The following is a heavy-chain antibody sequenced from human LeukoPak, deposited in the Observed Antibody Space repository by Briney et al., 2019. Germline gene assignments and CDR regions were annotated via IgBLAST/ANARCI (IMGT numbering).Heavy chain of an antibody. CDR3: ARHKSSYGHTAGHYYYYYMDV. Sequence: PSETLSLTCTVSGGSISSSSYYWGWIRQPPGKGLECIGSIYYSGSTYYNPSLKSRVTISVDTSKNQFSLKLSSVTAADTAVYYCARHKSSYGHTAGHYYYYYMDVWGKGTTVTISS. J-gene: IGHJ6*03. CDR2: IYYSGST. CDR1: GGSISSSSYY. D-gene: IGHD5-18*01. V-gene: IGHV4-39*01.